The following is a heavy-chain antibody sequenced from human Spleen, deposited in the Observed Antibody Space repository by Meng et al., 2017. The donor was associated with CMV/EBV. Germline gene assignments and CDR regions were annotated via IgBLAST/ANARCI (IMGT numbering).Heavy chain of an antibody. Sequence: GGSLRLSCAASGFPFHDYAMTWVRQAPGKGLEWVSGINWNGGATYYADSVKGRFTIARDSAKNSLYLQMNYLTAEDTAFYHCARGPLGSSSLWYFDLWGRGSLVTVSS. CDR3: ARGPLGSSSLWYFDL. CDR1: GFPFHDYA. J-gene: IGHJ2*01. CDR2: INWNGGAT. V-gene: IGHV3-20*01. D-gene: IGHD6-6*01.